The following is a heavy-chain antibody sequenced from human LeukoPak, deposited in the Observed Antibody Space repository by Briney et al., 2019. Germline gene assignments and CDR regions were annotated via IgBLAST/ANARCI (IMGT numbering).Heavy chain of an antibody. CDR3: AKIGGYFDL. Sequence: GGSLRLSCAASGFTFSDYGMSWVRQAPGKGLEWVSAITGNGATTYYADSVKGRFTISRDNSKNTLYLQMNSLRAEDTAIYYCAKIGGYFDLWGRGSLLTVSS. CDR2: ITGNGATT. J-gene: IGHJ2*01. CDR1: GFTFSDYG. V-gene: IGHV3-23*01.